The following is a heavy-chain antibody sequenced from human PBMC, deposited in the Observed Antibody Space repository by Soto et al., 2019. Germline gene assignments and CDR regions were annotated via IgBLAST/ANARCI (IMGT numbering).Heavy chain of an antibody. J-gene: IGHJ4*02. CDR2: ITGGGDTT. Sequence: VGSLRLSCAASGFTFSHYAMTWVRQAPERGLEWVSVITGGGDTTYYADSVKGRFTISRDNSKNTLSLQMNSLRAEDTALYYCSKRDRSNWSYFDYWGQRTLVTVSS. V-gene: IGHV3-23*01. CDR3: SKRDRSNWSYFDY. CDR1: GFTFSHYA. D-gene: IGHD1-20*01.